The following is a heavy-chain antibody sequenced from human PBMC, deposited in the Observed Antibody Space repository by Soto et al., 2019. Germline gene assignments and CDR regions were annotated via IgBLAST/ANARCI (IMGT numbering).Heavy chain of an antibody. J-gene: IGHJ4*02. V-gene: IGHV3-9*01. CDR2: ISWNSGSI. CDR1: GFTFDDYA. D-gene: IGHD3-3*01. Sequence: EVQLVESGGGLVQPGRSLRLSCAASGFTFDDYAMHWVRQAPGKGLEWVSGISWNSGSIGYADSVKGRFTISRDNAKNSLYLQMNSLRAEDTALYYCAKHIWSYVDYLGQGTLVTVSS. CDR3: AKHIWSYVDY.